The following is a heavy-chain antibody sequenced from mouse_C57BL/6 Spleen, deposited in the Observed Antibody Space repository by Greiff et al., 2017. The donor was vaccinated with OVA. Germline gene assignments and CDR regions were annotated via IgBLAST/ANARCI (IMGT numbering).Heavy chain of an antibody. J-gene: IGHJ1*03. D-gene: IGHD1-1*01. Sequence: QVQLQQPGAELVKPGASVKVSCKASGYTFTSYWMHWVKQRPGQGLEWIGMIHPSDSATNYNPKFKGKATLTVDQSSSTAYMQLSSLTSEDSAVYYCAIQDYGSSYWYFDVWGTGTTVTVSS. V-gene: IGHV1-74*01. CDR2: IHPSDSAT. CDR3: AIQDYGSSYWYFDV. CDR1: GYTFTSYW.